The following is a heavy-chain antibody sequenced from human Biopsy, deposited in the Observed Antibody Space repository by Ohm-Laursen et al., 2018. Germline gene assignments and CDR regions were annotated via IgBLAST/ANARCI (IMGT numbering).Heavy chain of an antibody. J-gene: IGHJ2*01. D-gene: IGHD3-10*01. Sequence: SLRLSCAAFGFTFDDYAMHWVRQVPGKGLAWVSGISWNSGSIGYADSVKCRFTISRDNAKNSLYLQMNSLRVKDTAFYYCANSGGSGSYSHLWGRGTLVTVSS. CDR2: ISWNSGSI. CDR3: ANSGGSGSYSHL. V-gene: IGHV3-9*01. CDR1: GFTFDDYA.